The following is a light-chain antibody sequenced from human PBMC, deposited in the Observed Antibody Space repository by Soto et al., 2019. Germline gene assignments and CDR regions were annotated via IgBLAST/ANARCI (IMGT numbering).Light chain of an antibody. CDR1: SSDVGGYND. CDR2: EVS. V-gene: IGLV2-8*01. Sequence: HSVLTQAPSATGARGRSVTISCTGNSSDVGGYNDVSWYQQHPGKAPNLMIYEVSKRPSGVPDRFSGSKSGNTASLTVSGLQAEDEADYYFSSYAGSNNPYVFGTGTKVTVL. J-gene: IGLJ1*01. CDR3: SSYAGSNNPYV.